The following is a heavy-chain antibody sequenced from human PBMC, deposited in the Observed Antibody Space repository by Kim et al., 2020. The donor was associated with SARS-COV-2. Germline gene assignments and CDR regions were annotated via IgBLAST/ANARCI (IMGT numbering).Heavy chain of an antibody. V-gene: IGHV1-2*02. CDR3: ARDEGDSSSSEYNWFDP. CDR2: INPNSGGT. Sequence: ASVKVSCKASGYTFTGYYMHWVRQAPGQGLEWMGWINPNSGGTNYAQKFQGRVTMTRDTSISTAYMELSRLRSDDTAVYYCARDEGDSSSSEYNWFDPWGQGTLVTVSS. J-gene: IGHJ5*02. D-gene: IGHD6-6*01. CDR1: GYTFTGYY.